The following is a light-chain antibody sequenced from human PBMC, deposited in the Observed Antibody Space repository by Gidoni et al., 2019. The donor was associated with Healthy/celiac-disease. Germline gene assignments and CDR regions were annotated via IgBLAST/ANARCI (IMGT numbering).Light chain of an antibody. CDR1: QSVSSY. CDR2: DAS. V-gene: IGKV3-11*01. Sequence: EIVLTQSPATLSLSPGERATLSCRASQSVSSYLAWYQQKPGQAPRLLIYDASNRATGIPARFSGSGSGIDFTLTISSLEPEDFAVYYCRQRSNWPPTWTFGQGTKVEIK. J-gene: IGKJ1*01. CDR3: RQRSNWPPTWT.